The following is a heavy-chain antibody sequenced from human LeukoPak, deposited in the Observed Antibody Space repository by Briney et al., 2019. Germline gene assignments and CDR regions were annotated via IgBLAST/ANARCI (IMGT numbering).Heavy chain of an antibody. CDR1: GFTFSSYS. V-gene: IGHV3-21*04. Sequence: GSLRLSCAASGFTFSSYSMNWVRHAPGKGLEWVSSISSSSSYIYYADSVKGRFTISRDNAKNSLYLQMNSLRAEDMALYYCAKDHCSGADCGPAWGYWGQGTLVTVSS. J-gene: IGHJ4*02. CDR3: AKDHCSGADCGPAWGY. CDR2: ISSSSSYI. D-gene: IGHD2-15*01.